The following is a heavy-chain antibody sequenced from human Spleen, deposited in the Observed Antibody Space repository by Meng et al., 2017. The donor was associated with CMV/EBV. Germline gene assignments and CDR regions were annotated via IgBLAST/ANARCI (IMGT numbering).Heavy chain of an antibody. CDR2: INHSGST. Sequence: YGGSCSGYYWSWNRQPPGKGLEWIGEINHSGSTNYNPSLKSRVTISVDTSKNQFSLKLSSVTAADTAVYYCAREGVPAATTLGWFDPWGQGTLVTVSS. CDR1: GGSCSGYY. V-gene: IGHV4-34*01. J-gene: IGHJ5*02. CDR3: AREGVPAATTLGWFDP. D-gene: IGHD2-2*01.